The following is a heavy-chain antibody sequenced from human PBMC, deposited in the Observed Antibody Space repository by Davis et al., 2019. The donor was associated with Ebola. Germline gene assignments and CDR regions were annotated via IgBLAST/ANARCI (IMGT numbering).Heavy chain of an antibody. CDR1: GGSISSSSYY. J-gene: IGHJ6*02. V-gene: IGHV4-39*07. CDR3: AREVGTAMAELYYYYGMDV. Sequence: SETLSLTCTVSGGSISSSSYYWSWIRQPPGKGLEWIGEINHSGSTNYNPSLKSRVTISVDTSKNQFSLKLSSVTAADTAVYYCAREVGTAMAELYYYYGMDVWGQGTTVTVSS. CDR2: INHSGST. D-gene: IGHD5-18*01.